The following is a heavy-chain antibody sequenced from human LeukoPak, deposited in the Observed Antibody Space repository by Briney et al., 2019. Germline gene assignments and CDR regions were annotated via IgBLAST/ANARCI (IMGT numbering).Heavy chain of an antibody. Sequence: GSLRLSCAASGFAFSSYWMSWVRQAPGKGLEWVAKINQDASETYYVDSVKGRFSISRDNAKNSLSLQMNSLRAEGTAVYYCARDLTAVAGNWYFDLWGRGTLVTVSS. CDR3: ARDLTAVAGNWYFDL. CDR2: INQDASET. V-gene: IGHV3-7*01. CDR1: GFAFSSYW. D-gene: IGHD6-19*01. J-gene: IGHJ2*01.